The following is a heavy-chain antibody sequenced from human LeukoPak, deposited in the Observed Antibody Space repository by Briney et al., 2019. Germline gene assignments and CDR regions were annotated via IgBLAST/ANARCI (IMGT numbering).Heavy chain of an antibody. V-gene: IGHV3-48*03. CDR1: GFTFSSYE. D-gene: IGHD2-2*01. CDR2: ISSSGSTI. Sequence: GGSLRLSCAASGFTFSSYEMNWVRQAPGKGLEWVSYISSSGSTIYYAYSVKGRFTISRDNAKHSLYLQMNSLRAEDTAVYYCARVFRDIVVVPAAMTVPSVHIDYYYGMDVWGQGTTVTVSS. CDR3: ARVFRDIVVVPAAMTVPSVHIDYYYGMDV. J-gene: IGHJ6*02.